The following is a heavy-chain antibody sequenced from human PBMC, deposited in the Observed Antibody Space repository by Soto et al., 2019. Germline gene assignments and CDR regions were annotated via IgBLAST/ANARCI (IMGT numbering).Heavy chain of an antibody. CDR1: GFMFSSYA. CDR3: ARPTTTIPYYYFYGLDV. Sequence: GGSLRLSCTASGFMFSSYAMHWVRQAPGKGLEWVAVLSSDGDNQYYGDSVEGRFAISRDNSKNTLYLQMDSLRPEDTAVYYCARPTTTIPYYYFYGLDVWGQGTTVTVSS. V-gene: IGHV3-30*09. CDR2: LSSDGDNQ. J-gene: IGHJ6*02. D-gene: IGHD1-1*01.